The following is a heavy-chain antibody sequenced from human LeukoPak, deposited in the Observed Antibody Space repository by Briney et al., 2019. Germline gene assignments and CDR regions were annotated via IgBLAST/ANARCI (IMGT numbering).Heavy chain of an antibody. J-gene: IGHJ3*02. V-gene: IGHV4-38-2*02. CDR3: ARDKSRTYGSADAFDI. CDR2: IYYSGST. D-gene: IGHD3-10*01. Sequence: SETLSLTCTVSGYSISSGYYWGWIRRPPGKGLEWIGSIYYSGSTYYNPSLKSRVTMSVDTSKNQFSLKLSSVTAADTAVYYCARDKSRTYGSADAFDIWGQGTMVTVSS. CDR1: GYSISSGYY.